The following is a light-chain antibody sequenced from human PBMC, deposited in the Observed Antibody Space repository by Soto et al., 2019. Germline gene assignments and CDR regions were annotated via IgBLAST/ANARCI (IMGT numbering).Light chain of an antibody. Sequence: EIVLTQSPGTLSLSPGERATLSCRASQSFSSSYFAWYQQKPGQAPRLRIYGAASRATGIPDWFSGSGSGTDFTLTISRREPDDFAVYYCQQYGSSPPLTFGQGTRLEIK. CDR3: QQYGSSPPLT. J-gene: IGKJ5*01. CDR2: GAA. V-gene: IGKV3-20*01. CDR1: QSFSSSY.